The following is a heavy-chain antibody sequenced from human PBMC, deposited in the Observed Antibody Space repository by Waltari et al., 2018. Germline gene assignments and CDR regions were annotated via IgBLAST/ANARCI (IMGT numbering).Heavy chain of an antibody. CDR3: ARDRVAGTRYNWFDP. CDR1: GGSISSGSYY. Sequence: QVQLQESGPGLVKPSQTLSLTCTVSGGSISSGSYYWSWIRQPAGKGLEWIGRIYTSGSTNYNPSLKSRVTISVDTSKNQFSLKLSSVTAADTAVYYCARDRVAGTRYNWFDPWGQGTLVTVSS. V-gene: IGHV4-61*02. D-gene: IGHD6-19*01. J-gene: IGHJ5*02. CDR2: IYTSGST.